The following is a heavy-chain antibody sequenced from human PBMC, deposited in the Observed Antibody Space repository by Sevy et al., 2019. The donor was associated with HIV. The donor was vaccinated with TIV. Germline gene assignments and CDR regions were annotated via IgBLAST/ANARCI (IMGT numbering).Heavy chain of an antibody. Sequence: SETLSLTCTVSGGSISSGDYYWSWIRQPPGKGPEWIGYIYYSGSTYYNPSLKSRVTISVDTSKNQFSLKLSSVTAADTAVYYCASSITIFGVVIANFDYWGQGTLVTVSS. J-gene: IGHJ4*02. D-gene: IGHD3-3*01. CDR1: GGSISSGDYY. CDR3: ASSITIFGVVIANFDY. V-gene: IGHV4-30-4*01. CDR2: IYYSGST.